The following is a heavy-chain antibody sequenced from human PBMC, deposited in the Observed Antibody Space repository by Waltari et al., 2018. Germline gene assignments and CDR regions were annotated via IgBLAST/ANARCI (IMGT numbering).Heavy chain of an antibody. V-gene: IGHV4-38-2*01. CDR1: GYSISSGYY. CDR2: SYHSGST. D-gene: IGHD2-15*01. J-gene: IGHJ4*02. CDR3: ASLCSGGSCYSMPDY. Sequence: QVQLQESGPGLVKPSETLSLTCAVSGYSISSGYYWGWIRQPPGKGLEWIGSSYHSGSTYYNPSLKSRVTISVDTSKNQFSRKLSSVTAADTAVYYCASLCSGGSCYSMPDYWGQGTLVTVSS.